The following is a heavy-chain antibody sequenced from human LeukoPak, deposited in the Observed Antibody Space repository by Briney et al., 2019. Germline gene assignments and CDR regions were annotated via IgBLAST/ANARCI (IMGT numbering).Heavy chain of an antibody. Sequence: GASVKVSCKASGYSFTTYAMHWVRQAPGQRLEWMGWINAGNGNTKYSQNFQGRVTITRDTSASSAYMELSSLRSEDTAVYYCARGCSSTSCYVGEYYYYGMDVWGQGTTVTVSS. D-gene: IGHD2-2*01. V-gene: IGHV1-3*01. CDR1: GYSFTTYA. CDR2: INAGNGNT. J-gene: IGHJ6*02. CDR3: ARGCSSTSCYVGEYYYYGMDV.